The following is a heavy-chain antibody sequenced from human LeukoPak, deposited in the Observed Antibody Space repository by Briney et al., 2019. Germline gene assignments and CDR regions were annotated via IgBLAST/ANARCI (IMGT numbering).Heavy chain of an antibody. V-gene: IGHV5-51*01. D-gene: IGHD5-18*01. Sequence: GESLKISCKGSGYSFTNYWIGWVRQMPGKGLEWMGIIYPGDSDTRYSPSFQGQVTISADKSISTAYLQWSSLKASDTAMYYCARGIQRGYSYGAYFDYWGQGTLVTVSS. CDR2: IYPGDSDT. J-gene: IGHJ4*02. CDR3: ARGIQRGYSYGAYFDY. CDR1: GYSFTNYW.